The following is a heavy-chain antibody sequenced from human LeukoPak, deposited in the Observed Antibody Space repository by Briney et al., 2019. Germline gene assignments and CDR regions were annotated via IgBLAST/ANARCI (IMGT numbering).Heavy chain of an antibody. CDR3: ARAIYYDSSGYYWFDP. CDR1: GGSISSGSYY. D-gene: IGHD3-22*01. V-gene: IGHV4-61*02. J-gene: IGHJ5*02. Sequence: SETLSLTCTVSGGSISSGSYYWSWIRQPAGKGLEWIGRIYTSGSTNYNPSLKSRVTISVDTSKNQFSLKLSSVTAADTAVYYCARAIYYDSSGYYWFDPWGQGTLVTVPS. CDR2: IYTSGST.